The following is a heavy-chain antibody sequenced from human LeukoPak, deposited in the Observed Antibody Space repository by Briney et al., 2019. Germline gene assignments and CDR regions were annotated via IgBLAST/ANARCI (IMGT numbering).Heavy chain of an antibody. V-gene: IGHV3-23*01. D-gene: IGHD2-21*01. CDR1: GFSLSTYW. Sequence: GGSLRLSCAASGFSLSTYWMSWVRQAPGKGLEWVSAISGSGGSTYYADSVKGRFTISRDNSKNTLYLQMNSLRAEDTAVYYCAKALHIVVVMDAFDIWGQGTMVTVSS. CDR2: ISGSGGST. J-gene: IGHJ3*02. CDR3: AKALHIVVVMDAFDI.